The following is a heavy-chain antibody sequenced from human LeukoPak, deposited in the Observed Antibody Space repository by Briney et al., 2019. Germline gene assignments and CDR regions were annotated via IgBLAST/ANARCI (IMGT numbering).Heavy chain of an antibody. CDR3: AREDYYGSGSYSEFDY. CDR2: IYTSGST. CDR1: GGSISSYY. V-gene: IGHV4-4*07. D-gene: IGHD3-10*01. J-gene: IGHJ4*02. Sequence: PSETLSLTCTVSGGSISSYYWSWIRQPAGKGLEWIGRIYTSGSTNYNPSLKSRVTMSVDTSKNQFSLKLSSVTAADTAVYYCAREDYYGSGSYSEFDYWGQGTLVTVSS.